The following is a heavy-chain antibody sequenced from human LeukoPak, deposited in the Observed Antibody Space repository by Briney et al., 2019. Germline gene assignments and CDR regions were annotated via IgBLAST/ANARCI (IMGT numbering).Heavy chain of an antibody. J-gene: IGHJ4*02. CDR1: GGSISCGDHY. CDR3: ASGGADSGSLFDY. Sequence: PSETLSLTCTVSGGSISCGDHYWSWIRQPPGKGLEWIGYIYYSGSTSGSTTYYNPSLKSRVTVSVDTSKNQFSLKLRSVTAADTAVYYCASGGADSGSLFDYWGQGTLVTVSS. D-gene: IGHD5-12*01. CDR2: IYYSGSTSGSTT. V-gene: IGHV4-30-4*01.